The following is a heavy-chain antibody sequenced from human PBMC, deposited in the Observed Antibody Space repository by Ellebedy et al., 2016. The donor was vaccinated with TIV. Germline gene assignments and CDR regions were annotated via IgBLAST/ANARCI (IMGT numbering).Heavy chain of an antibody. V-gene: IGHV3-23*01. CDR3: ARRSTDFAFDS. Sequence: PGGSLRLSCAASGFTFSTYPMNWVRQAPGKGLEWVSIFSANGGTTYYADSVKGRFTISRDNSKNTLFRQMSSLRAEDTAVYFCARRSTDFAFDSWGQGTLVTVSS. CDR2: FSANGGTT. CDR1: GFTFSTYP. D-gene: IGHD3/OR15-3a*01. J-gene: IGHJ4*02.